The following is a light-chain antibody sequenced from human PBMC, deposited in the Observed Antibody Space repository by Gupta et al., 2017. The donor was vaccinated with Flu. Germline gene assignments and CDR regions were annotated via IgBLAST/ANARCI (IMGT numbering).Light chain of an antibody. J-gene: IGKJ1*01. Sequence: DIQMTQSPSSLSASLGDRVIITCRASQSITTYLNWYQQKPGKAPKLLISYASSLQSGVPSRFSGSGSGTDFTLTVSSLQPEDFATYYCQHNYNIPRTFGQGTKVEIK. CDR3: QHNYNIPRT. CDR1: QSITTY. V-gene: IGKV1-39*01. CDR2: YAS.